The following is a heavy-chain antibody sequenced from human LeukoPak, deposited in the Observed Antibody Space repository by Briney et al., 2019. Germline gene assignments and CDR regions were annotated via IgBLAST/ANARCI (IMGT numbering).Heavy chain of an antibody. D-gene: IGHD3-22*01. J-gene: IGHJ4*02. V-gene: IGHV3-23*01. CDR3: ANGIYDSSGYYFDPLDY. Sequence: GGSLRLSCAASGFTFSGYAMSWVRQAPGKGLEWVSAIVGSGGSTYYADSVKGRFTISRDNSKNTLYLQMNSLRAEDTAVYYYANGIYDSSGYYFDPLDYWGQGTLVNVSS. CDR2: IVGSGGST. CDR1: GFTFSGYA.